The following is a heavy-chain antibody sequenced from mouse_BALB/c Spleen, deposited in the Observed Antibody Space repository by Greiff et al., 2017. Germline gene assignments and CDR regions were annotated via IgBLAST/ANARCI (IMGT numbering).Heavy chain of an antibody. V-gene: IGHV1S81*02. J-gene: IGHJ3*01. CDR2: INPSNGRT. D-gene: IGHD2-4*01. CDR1: GYTFTSYW. Sequence: QVQLQQSGAELVKPGASVKLSCKASGYTFTSYWMHWVKQRPGQGLEWIGEINPSNGRTNYNEKFKSKATLTVDKSSSTAYMQLSSLTSEDSAVYYCARRGIYYDCDAGFAYWGQGTLVTVSA. CDR3: ARRGIYYDCDAGFAY.